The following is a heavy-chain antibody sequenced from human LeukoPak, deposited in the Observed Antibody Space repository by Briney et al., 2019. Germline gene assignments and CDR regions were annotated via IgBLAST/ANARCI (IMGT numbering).Heavy chain of an antibody. Sequence: QPGGSLRLSCSVSGFTVSSYEMNWVRQAPGKGLEWVSYISSSGSIIYYADFVKGRFTISRHNYKNTLCHQISSMRAEDTAVYFCARSAARLGYYYAMDVGGQGTTVTVCS. CDR1: GFTVSSYE. V-gene: IGHV3-48*03. CDR3: ARSAARLGYYYAMDV. CDR2: ISSSGSII. D-gene: IGHD6-6*01. J-gene: IGHJ6*02.